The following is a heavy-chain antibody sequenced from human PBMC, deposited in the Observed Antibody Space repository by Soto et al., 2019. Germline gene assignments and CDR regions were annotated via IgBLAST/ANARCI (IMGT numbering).Heavy chain of an antibody. CDR3: ARSGYSSGWYHWYFDL. CDR1: GYTFTNYG. D-gene: IGHD6-19*01. J-gene: IGHJ2*01. V-gene: IGHV1-3*01. Sequence: ASVKVSCKASGYTFTNYGIHWVRQAPGQRLEWMGWINAGNGNTKYSQNFQGRVTITRDTSASTAYMELSSLRSEDTAVFYCARSGYSSGWYHWYFDLWGRGTLVTVSS. CDR2: INAGNGNT.